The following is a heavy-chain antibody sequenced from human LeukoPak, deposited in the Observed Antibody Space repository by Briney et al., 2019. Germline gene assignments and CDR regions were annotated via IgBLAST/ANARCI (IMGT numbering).Heavy chain of an antibody. J-gene: IGHJ4*02. Sequence: ASVKVSCKASGYSFTSYGINWVRQATGQGLEWMGWMNPNSVNTGYAQKFQGRVTMTRNTSISTAYMELSSLRSEDTAVYYCARGTYGSGYVIDYWGQGTLVTVSS. CDR3: ARGTYGSGYVIDY. CDR2: MNPNSVNT. V-gene: IGHV1-8*01. CDR1: GYSFTSYG. D-gene: IGHD3-10*01.